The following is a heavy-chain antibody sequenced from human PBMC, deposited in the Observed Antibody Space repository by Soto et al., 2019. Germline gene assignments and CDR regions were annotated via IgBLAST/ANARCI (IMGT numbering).Heavy chain of an antibody. CDR2: IYHSGST. CDR3: ARGTVTTVPYFDY. J-gene: IGHJ4*02. CDR1: GGSISSYY. V-gene: IGHV4-59*01. Sequence: QVQLQESGPGLVKPSETLSLTCTVSGGSISSYYWSWIRQPPGKALEWIGYIYHSGSTNYNPSLMTRVTISVDTAKNHFSLKLSSVTAADTAVYYCARGTVTTVPYFDYWGQGTLVTVSS. D-gene: IGHD4-17*01.